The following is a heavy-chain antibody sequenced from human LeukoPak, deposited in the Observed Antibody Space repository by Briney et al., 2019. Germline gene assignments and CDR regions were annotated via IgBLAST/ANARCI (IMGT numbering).Heavy chain of an antibody. CDR2: INHSGST. D-gene: IGHD6-19*01. J-gene: IGHJ5*02. CDR1: GGSFSGYY. V-gene: IGHV4-34*01. Sequence: PSETLSLTCAVYGGSFSGYYWSWIRQPPGKGLEWIGEINHSGSTNYNPSLKSRVTISVDTSKNQFSLKLSSVTAADTAVYYCARGAVAGTPLFWFDPWGQGTLVTVSS. CDR3: ARGAVAGTPLFWFDP.